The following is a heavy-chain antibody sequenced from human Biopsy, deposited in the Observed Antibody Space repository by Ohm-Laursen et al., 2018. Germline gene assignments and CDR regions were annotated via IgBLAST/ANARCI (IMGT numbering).Heavy chain of an antibody. V-gene: IGHV1-69*06. CDR1: GGTFSNYG. D-gene: IGHD3-9*01. J-gene: IGHJ1*01. CDR2: NIPILGTG. Sequence: SVKVSCKAPGGTFSNYGVNWVRQAPGQGLEWLGGNIPILGTGNYAQKFQDRVTVTADTSTSTATMELRSLRSDDTAVYYCATKLTGYFHHWGQGTLVIVSS. CDR3: ATKLTGYFHH.